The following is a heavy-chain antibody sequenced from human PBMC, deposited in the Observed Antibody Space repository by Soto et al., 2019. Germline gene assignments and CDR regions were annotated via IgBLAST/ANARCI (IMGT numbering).Heavy chain of an antibody. CDR2: IYYSGST. V-gene: IGHV4-59*08. D-gene: IGHD5-18*01. Sequence: QVQLQESGPGLVKPSETLSLTCTVSGGSINSYYWSWIRQPPGKGLEWIGYIYYSGSTNYNPSLTGRVTMSVATSKNQFCLKLSSVTAADTAVYYCARWGVDTAMVTEWFDPWGQGTLVTVSS. J-gene: IGHJ5*02. CDR1: GGSINSYY. CDR3: ARWGVDTAMVTEWFDP.